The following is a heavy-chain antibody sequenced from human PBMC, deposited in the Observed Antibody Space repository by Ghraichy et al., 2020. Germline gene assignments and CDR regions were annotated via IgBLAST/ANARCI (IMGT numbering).Heavy chain of an antibody. D-gene: IGHD2-2*01. Sequence: SVKVSCKASGGTFSSYAISWVRQAPGQGLEWMGGIIPIFGTANYAQKFQGRVTITADESTSTAYMELSSLRSEDTAVYYCAGKYCSSTSCYLLRFDYWGQGTLVTVSS. J-gene: IGHJ4*02. CDR2: IIPIFGTA. CDR3: AGKYCSSTSCYLLRFDY. CDR1: GGTFSSYA. V-gene: IGHV1-69*13.